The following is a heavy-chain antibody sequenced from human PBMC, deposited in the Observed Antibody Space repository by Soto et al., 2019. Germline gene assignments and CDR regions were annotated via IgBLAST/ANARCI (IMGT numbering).Heavy chain of an antibody. Sequence: PSETLSLTCSVSGGSISGNYWSWIRQPPGKGLEWIGYIHYSGTPNYNPSLRSRVTLSVDTSKNQFSLNLSSVTAADAAVYYCARDGGRVGGFDYWGQGTLVTVSS. CDR1: GGSISGNY. CDR3: ARDGGRVGGFDY. CDR2: IHYSGTP. D-gene: IGHD3-16*01. J-gene: IGHJ4*02. V-gene: IGHV4-59*01.